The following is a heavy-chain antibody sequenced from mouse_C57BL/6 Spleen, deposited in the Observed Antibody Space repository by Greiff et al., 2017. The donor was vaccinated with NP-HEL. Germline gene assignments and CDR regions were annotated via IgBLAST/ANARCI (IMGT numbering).Heavy chain of an antibody. CDR2: INPSSGYT. Sequence: VHLVESGAELAKPGASVKLSCKASGYTFTSYWMHWVKQRPGQGLEWIGYINPSSGYTKYNQKFKDKATLTADKSSGTAYMQLSSLTYEDSAVYYCARSSSYDYWGQGTTLTVSS. CDR1: GYTFTSYW. J-gene: IGHJ2*01. V-gene: IGHV1-7*01. CDR3: ARSSSYDY. D-gene: IGHD1-1*01.